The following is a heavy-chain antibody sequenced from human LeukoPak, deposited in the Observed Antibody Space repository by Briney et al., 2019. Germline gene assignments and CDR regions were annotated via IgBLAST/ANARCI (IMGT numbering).Heavy chain of an antibody. Sequence: SETLSLTCAVYGGSFSGYYWSWIRQPPGKGLEWIGEIYHSGSTKYNPSLKSRVTISVDKSKNQFSLRLSSVTAADTAVYYCARAYDSGYNYGYFDYWGQGTLVTVSS. CDR1: GGSFSGYY. CDR3: ARAYDSGYNYGYFDY. CDR2: IYHSGST. V-gene: IGHV4-34*01. D-gene: IGHD5-24*01. J-gene: IGHJ4*02.